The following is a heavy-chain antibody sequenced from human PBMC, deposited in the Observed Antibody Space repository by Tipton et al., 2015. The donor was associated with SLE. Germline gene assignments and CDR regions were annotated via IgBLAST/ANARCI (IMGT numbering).Heavy chain of an antibody. CDR1: GFTFNKFG. J-gene: IGHJ4*02. D-gene: IGHD7-27*01. CDR3: AKDRETGEAFDY. CDR2: VRFDGSDA. V-gene: IGHV3-30*02. Sequence: QLVQSGGGVVRPGGSLRLSCTASGFTFNKFGMNWVRQAPGKGLEWVAFVRFDGSDAYYGDSVKGRFSISRDNSKNTLYLQMNSLRAEDTAVYYCAKDRETGEAFDYWGQGTLVTVSS.